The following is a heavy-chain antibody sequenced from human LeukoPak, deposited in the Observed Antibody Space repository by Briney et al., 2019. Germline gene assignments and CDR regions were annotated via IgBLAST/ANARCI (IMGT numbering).Heavy chain of an antibody. V-gene: IGHV1-8*03. CDR2: MNPNSGNT. CDR3: ARGKWIQLWLKDYYYYMDV. CDR1: GYTFTSYD. J-gene: IGHJ6*03. D-gene: IGHD5-18*01. Sequence: ASVKVFCKASGYTFTSYDINWVRQATGQGLEWMGWMNPNSGNTGYAQKFQGRVTITRNTSISTAYMELSSLRSEDTAVYYCARGKWIQLWLKDYYYYMDVWGKGTTVTVSS.